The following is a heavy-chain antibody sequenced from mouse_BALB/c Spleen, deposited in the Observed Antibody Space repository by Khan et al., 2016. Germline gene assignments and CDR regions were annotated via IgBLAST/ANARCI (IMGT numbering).Heavy chain of an antibody. CDR1: GYTFTDYS. CDR3: ARATLLRLLAY. J-gene: IGHJ3*01. Sequence: QIQLVQSGPELKKPGETVKISCKASGYTFTDYSMHWVKQAPGKGLKWMGWINTETGETTYADDFKGRFAFSLETSASTAYLQINNLKHEDTATYFCARATLLRLLAYWGQGTLVTVSA. V-gene: IGHV9-2-1*01. CDR2: INTETGET. D-gene: IGHD1-2*01.